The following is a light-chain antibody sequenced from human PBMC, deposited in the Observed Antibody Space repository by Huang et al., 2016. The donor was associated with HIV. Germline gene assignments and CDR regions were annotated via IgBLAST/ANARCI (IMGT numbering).Light chain of an antibody. Sequence: VRLTQSPSSLSASVGDTVIVACRASQDIGTSFAWYQQETGGGPKLLISGASTLQSGFPSRFSGDSVGTYFTLVINNLQPGDVATYYCQQLHSYPFTFGQGTRLDMK. J-gene: IGKJ5*01. V-gene: IGKV1-13*02. CDR1: QDIGTS. CDR2: GAS. CDR3: QQLHSYPFT.